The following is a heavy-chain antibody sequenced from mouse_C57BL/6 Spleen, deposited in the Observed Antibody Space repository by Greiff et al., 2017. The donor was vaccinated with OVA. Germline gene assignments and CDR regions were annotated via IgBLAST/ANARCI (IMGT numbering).Heavy chain of an antibody. V-gene: IGHV1-64*01. D-gene: IGHD2-4*01. CDR1: GYTFTSYW. CDR3: ARSRYDYPYFDY. J-gene: IGHJ2*01. CDR2: IHPNSGST. Sequence: QVQLQQPGAELVKPGASVKLSCKASGYTFTSYWMHWVKQRPGQGLEWIGMIHPNSGSTNYNEKFKSKATLTVDKSSSTAYMQLSSLTSEDSAVYYWARSRYDYPYFDYWGQGTTLTVSS.